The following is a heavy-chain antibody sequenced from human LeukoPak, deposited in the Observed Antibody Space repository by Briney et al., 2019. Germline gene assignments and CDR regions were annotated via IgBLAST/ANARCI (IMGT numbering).Heavy chain of an antibody. Sequence: PSETLSLTCVVSGHSISSGYYWDWIRQTPGKGLEWIGRVFHSGTTYYNPSLKSRVTISVDTSKNQFSLKLRSVTAADTAVYYCAKSESGSTSSYFDPWGQGTLVTVSS. CDR2: VFHSGTT. CDR1: GHSISSGYY. V-gene: IGHV4-38-2*01. CDR3: AKSESGSTSSYFDP. J-gene: IGHJ5*02. D-gene: IGHD3-22*01.